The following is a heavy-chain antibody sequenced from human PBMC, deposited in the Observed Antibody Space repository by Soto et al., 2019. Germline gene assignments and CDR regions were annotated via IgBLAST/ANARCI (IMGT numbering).Heavy chain of an antibody. CDR2: IYHSGST. Sequence: KASETLSLTCAVSGYSISSGYYWGWIRQPPGKGLEWIGSIYHSGSTYYNPSLKSRVTISVDTSKNQFSLKLSSVTAADTAVYYCARVGVAASIFYWYFDLWGRGTLVTVSS. CDR3: ARVGVAASIFYWYFDL. D-gene: IGHD2-15*01. J-gene: IGHJ2*01. CDR1: GYSISSGYY. V-gene: IGHV4-38-2*01.